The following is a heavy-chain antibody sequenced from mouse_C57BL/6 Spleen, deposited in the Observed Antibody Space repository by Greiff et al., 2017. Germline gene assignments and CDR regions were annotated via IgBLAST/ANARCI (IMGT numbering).Heavy chain of an antibody. Sequence: QVQLKQPGAELVKPGASVKLSCKASGYTFTSYWMHWVKQRPGRGLEWIGRIDPNSGGTKYNEKFKSKATLTVDKPSSTAYMQLSSLTSEDSAVYYCAREDDAWFAYWGQGTLVTVSA. J-gene: IGHJ3*01. V-gene: IGHV1-72*01. CDR3: AREDDAWFAY. D-gene: IGHD2-3*01. CDR2: IDPNSGGT. CDR1: GYTFTSYW.